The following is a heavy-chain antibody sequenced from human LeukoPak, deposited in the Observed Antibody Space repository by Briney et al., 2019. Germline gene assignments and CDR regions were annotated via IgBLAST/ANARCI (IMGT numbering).Heavy chain of an antibody. V-gene: IGHV4-59*08. Sequence: SETPSLTCTVSGGSISSYYWSWIRQPPGKGLEWIGYIYYSGSTNYNPSLKSRVTISVDTSKNQFSLKLSSVTAADTAVYYCARHHRERYYYGSGSYYGPLDYWGQGTLVTVSS. CDR1: GGSISSYY. J-gene: IGHJ4*02. CDR2: IYYSGST. CDR3: ARHHRERYYYGSGSYYGPLDY. D-gene: IGHD3-10*01.